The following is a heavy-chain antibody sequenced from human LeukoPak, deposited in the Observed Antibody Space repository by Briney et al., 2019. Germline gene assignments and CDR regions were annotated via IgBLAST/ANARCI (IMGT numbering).Heavy chain of an antibody. D-gene: IGHD3-22*01. J-gene: IGHJ5*02. Sequence: SETLSLTCTVSGGSISSYYWSWIRQPPGKGLEWIGSIYYSGSTYYNPSLKSRVTISVDTSKNQFSLKLSSVTAADTAVYYCARVRYYYEMYNWFDPWGQGTLVTVSS. V-gene: IGHV4-39*07. CDR2: IYYSGST. CDR3: ARVRYYYEMYNWFDP. CDR1: GGSISSYY.